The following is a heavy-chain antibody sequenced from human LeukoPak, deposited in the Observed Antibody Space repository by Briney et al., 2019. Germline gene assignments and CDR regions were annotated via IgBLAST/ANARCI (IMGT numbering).Heavy chain of an antibody. CDR2: IKQDGSEK. Sequence: GGSLRLSCAASGFTFSSYWMSWVRQAPGKGLEWVANIKQDGSEKYYVDSVKGRFTISRDNAKNSLYLQMNSLRAEDTALYYCARDLYDFWSGYLDFDYWGQGTLVTVSS. CDR3: ARDLYDFWSGYLDFDY. CDR1: GFTFSSYW. J-gene: IGHJ4*02. V-gene: IGHV3-7*03. D-gene: IGHD3-3*01.